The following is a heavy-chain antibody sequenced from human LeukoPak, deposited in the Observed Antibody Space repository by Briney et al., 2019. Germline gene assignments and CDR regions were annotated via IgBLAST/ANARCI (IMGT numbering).Heavy chain of an antibody. V-gene: IGHV3-7*01. CDR1: GFIFSTYW. CDR2: IKYDGDEK. CDR3: VRESFSRGDFN. J-gene: IGHJ4*02. D-gene: IGHD7-27*01. Sequence: GGSLRLSCAASGFIFSTYWMTWVRQAPGKGLEWVATIKYDGDEKFYVDSVTGRFTISRDNAKNPLYLQMNSLTAEDTAVYYCVRESFSRGDFNWGQGTLVSVSS.